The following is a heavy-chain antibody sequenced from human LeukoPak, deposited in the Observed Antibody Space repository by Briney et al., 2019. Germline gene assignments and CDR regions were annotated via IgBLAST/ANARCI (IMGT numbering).Heavy chain of an antibody. Sequence: GASVKVSCKASGYIFTGYYMHWVRQAPGQGLEWMGWVNPNSGATNYAQKFQGRVTMTRDTSISTTYMELSRLRSDDTAVYYCARGPSDSSSWYAIRDYYYYMDVWGKGTTVTISS. J-gene: IGHJ6*03. CDR2: VNPNSGAT. CDR3: ARGPSDSSSWYAIRDYYYYMDV. D-gene: IGHD6-13*01. CDR1: GYIFTGYY. V-gene: IGHV1-2*02.